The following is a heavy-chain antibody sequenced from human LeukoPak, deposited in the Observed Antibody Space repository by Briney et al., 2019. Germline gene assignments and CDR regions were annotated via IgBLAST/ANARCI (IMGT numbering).Heavy chain of an antibody. CDR3: ARGRCTNGVCYTWPLGY. D-gene: IGHD2-8*01. V-gene: IGHV4-59*01. Sequence: PSETLSLTCTVSGGSISSYYWSWIQQPPGKGLEWIGYIYYSGSTNYNPSLKSRVTISVDTSKNQFSLKLSSVTAADTAVYYCARGRCTNGVCYTWPLGYWGQGTLVTVSS. CDR1: GGSISSYY. CDR2: IYYSGST. J-gene: IGHJ4*02.